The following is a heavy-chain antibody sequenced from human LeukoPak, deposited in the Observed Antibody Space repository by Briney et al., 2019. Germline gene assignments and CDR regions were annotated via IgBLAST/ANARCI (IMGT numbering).Heavy chain of an antibody. V-gene: IGHV4-59*12. CDR2: IYYSGST. D-gene: IGHD2-2*01. CDR1: GGSISSYY. Sequence: SETLSLTCTVSGGSISSYYWSWIRQPPGKGLEWIGYIYYSGSTNYNPSLKSRVTISVDTSKNQFSLKLSSVTAADTAVYYCARDLLLPAAVYFDYWGQGTLVTVSS. J-gene: IGHJ4*02. CDR3: ARDLLLPAAVYFDY.